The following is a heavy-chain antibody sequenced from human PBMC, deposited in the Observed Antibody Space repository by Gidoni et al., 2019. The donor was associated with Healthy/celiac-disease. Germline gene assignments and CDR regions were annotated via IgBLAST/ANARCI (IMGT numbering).Heavy chain of an antibody. CDR1: GLTSSSYS. D-gene: IGHD3-3*01. Sequence: EVQLVESGGGLVKPGGSLRLSCAAPGLTSSSYSMNWVRQAPGKGLEWVSSISSSSSYIYYADSVKGRFTISRDNAKNSLYLRMNSLRAEDTAVYYCAREGSAIFGVLYGMDVWGQGTTVTVSS. V-gene: IGHV3-21*01. CDR3: AREGSAIFGVLYGMDV. CDR2: ISSSSSYI. J-gene: IGHJ6*02.